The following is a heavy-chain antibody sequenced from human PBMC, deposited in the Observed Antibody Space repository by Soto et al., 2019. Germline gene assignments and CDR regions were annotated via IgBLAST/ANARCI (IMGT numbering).Heavy chain of an antibody. D-gene: IGHD2-15*01. CDR1: GGSISSYY. CDR2: IYTSGST. Sequence: SETLSLTCTVSGGSISSYYWSWIRRPAGKGLEWIGRIYTSGSTNYNPSLKSRVTMSVDTSKNQFSLKLSSVTAADTAVYYCARDSALSYCSGGSCYSNYYYGMDVWGQGTTVTVSS. V-gene: IGHV4-4*07. CDR3: ARDSALSYCSGGSCYSNYYYGMDV. J-gene: IGHJ6*02.